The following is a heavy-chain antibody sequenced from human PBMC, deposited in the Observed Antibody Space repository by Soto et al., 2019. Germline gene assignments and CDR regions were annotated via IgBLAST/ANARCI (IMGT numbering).Heavy chain of an antibody. Sequence: GESLKISCKGSGYSFTSYWIGWVRQMPGKGLEWMGIIYPGDSDTRYSPSFQGQVTISADKSISTAYLQWSSLKASDTAMYYCARLAAAGTYHYYYGMDVWGQGTTVTVS. V-gene: IGHV5-51*01. CDR2: IYPGDSDT. CDR3: ARLAAAGTYHYYYGMDV. J-gene: IGHJ6*02. D-gene: IGHD6-13*01. CDR1: GYSFTSYW.